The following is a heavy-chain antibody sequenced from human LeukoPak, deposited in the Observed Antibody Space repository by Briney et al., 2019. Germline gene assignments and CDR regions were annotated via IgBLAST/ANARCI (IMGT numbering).Heavy chain of an antibody. Sequence: GGSLRLSCAASGFTFNRHWMHWVRQAPGKGLVWVSRSNSDGSSTVYADSVKGRFTISRDNAKNTLYLQMNSLRAEDTAVYYCARGAGIYYTTGWTGRFDPWGQGTLVTVTS. CDR1: GFTFNRHW. V-gene: IGHV3-74*01. J-gene: IGHJ5*02. D-gene: IGHD6-19*01. CDR3: ARGAGIYYTTGWTGRFDP. CDR2: SNSDGSST.